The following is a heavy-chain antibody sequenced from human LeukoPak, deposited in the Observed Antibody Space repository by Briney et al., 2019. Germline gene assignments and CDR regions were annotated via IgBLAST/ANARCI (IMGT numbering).Heavy chain of an antibody. V-gene: IGHV3-53*01. CDR2: IYSGGST. CDR1: GFTVSSNY. Sequence: GGSLRLSCAASGFTVSSNYMSWVRQAPGKGLEWVSVIYSGGSTYYADSVKGRFTISRDNSKNTLYLQMNSLRAEDTALYHCARDKSGTDAFDIWGQGTMVTVSS. J-gene: IGHJ3*02. D-gene: IGHD1-26*01. CDR3: ARDKSGTDAFDI.